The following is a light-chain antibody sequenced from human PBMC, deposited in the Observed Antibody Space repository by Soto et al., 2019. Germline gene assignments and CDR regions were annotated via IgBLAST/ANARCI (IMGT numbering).Light chain of an antibody. Sequence: IDVKRSPSTXSLKNKKRAPVAWGDSKSVSTYSAWYKQTPGRNTXLXXXDAQNRDHGTQARFTGSGSGKELTLTTSSWQHDDFGTYYCQQYNGYFMWTFCHGTMVDI. J-gene: IGKJ1*01. V-gene: IGKV3-11*01. CDR3: QQYNGYFMWT. CDR1: KSVSTY. CDR2: DAQ.